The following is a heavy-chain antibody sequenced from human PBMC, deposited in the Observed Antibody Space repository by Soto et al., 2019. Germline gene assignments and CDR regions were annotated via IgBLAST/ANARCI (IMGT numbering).Heavy chain of an antibody. CDR3: ARDRDSGYDY. CDR1: GGSISSYY. J-gene: IGHJ4*02. V-gene: IGHV4-59*01. CDR2: IYYSGST. Sequence: SETLSLTCTVSGGSISSYYWSWIRQPPGKGLEWIGYIYYSGSTNYNPSLKSRVTISVDTSKNQFSLKLSSVTAADTAVYYCARDRDSGYDYWGQGTLVTVSS. D-gene: IGHD5-12*01.